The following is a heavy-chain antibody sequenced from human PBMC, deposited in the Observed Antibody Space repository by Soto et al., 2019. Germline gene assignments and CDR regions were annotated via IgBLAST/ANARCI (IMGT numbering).Heavy chain of an antibody. Sequence: SGTPSPTPAVFGLCFRGYYSVPVPPPPGKGLEWIGEINHSGSTNYNPSLKSRVTISVDTSKNQFSLKLSSVTAADTAVYYCARMTTIAVAGTFDYWGQGTLVTVSS. D-gene: IGHD6-19*01. CDR1: GLCFRGYY. V-gene: IGHV4-34*01. CDR3: ARMTTIAVAGTFDY. J-gene: IGHJ4*02. CDR2: INHSGST.